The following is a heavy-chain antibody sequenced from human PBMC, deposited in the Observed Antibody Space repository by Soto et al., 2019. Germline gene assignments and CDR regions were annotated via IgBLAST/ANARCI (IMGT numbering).Heavy chain of an antibody. CDR2: IIPIFGTA. V-gene: IGHV1-69*01. Sequence: QVQLVQSGAEVKKPGSSVKVSCKASGGTFTNYAISWVRQAPGQGLEWMGGIIPIFGTANYAQKLQGRVTITADESTNTAYMELSSLRSEDTAVYYCAREGGRNIVVVPTARDAFDIWGQGTMVTVSS. J-gene: IGHJ3*02. CDR1: GGTFTNYA. CDR3: AREGGRNIVVVPTARDAFDI. D-gene: IGHD2-15*01.